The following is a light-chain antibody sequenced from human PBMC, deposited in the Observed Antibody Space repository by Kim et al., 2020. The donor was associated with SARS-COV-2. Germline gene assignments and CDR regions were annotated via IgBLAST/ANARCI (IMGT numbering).Light chain of an antibody. J-gene: IGLJ3*02. CDR3: QNWGTGIPV. CDR1: SGHSSYA. CDR2: LNSDGSH. V-gene: IGLV4-69*01. Sequence: ASVKLTCTLSSGHSSYAIAWHQQQPEKGPRYLMKLNSDGSHSKGDGIPDRFSGSSSGAERYLTISSLQSEDEADYYCQNWGTGIPVFGGGTQLTVL.